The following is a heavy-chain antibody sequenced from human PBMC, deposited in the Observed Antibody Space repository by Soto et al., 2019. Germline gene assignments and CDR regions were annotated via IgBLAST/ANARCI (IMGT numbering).Heavy chain of an antibody. CDR2: IYYSGST. V-gene: IGHV4-39*01. J-gene: IGHJ4*02. Sequence: SETLSLTCTVSGGSISSSSYYWGWIRQPPGKGLEWIGSIYYSGSTYYNPSLKSRVTISVDTSKNQFSLKLSSVTAADTAVYYCATTPRSYPTSSWYSDYWGQGTLVTVSS. CDR3: ATTPRSYPTSSWYSDY. CDR1: GGSISSSSYY. D-gene: IGHD6-13*01.